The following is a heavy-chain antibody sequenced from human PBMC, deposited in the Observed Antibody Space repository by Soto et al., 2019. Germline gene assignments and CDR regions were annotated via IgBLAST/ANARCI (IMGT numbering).Heavy chain of an antibody. CDR1: GGSFSGYY. CDR2: INHSGST. D-gene: IGHD3-9*01. CDR3: ARQMRGPIPYFGWLSPLTS. J-gene: IGHJ5*02. Sequence: PSETLSLTCAVYGGSFSGYYWSWIRQPPGKGLEWIGEINHSGSTNYNPSLKSRVTISVDTSKNQFSLRLTSVTAADAAIYFCARQMRGPIPYFGWLSPLTSWGQGTQVTVSS. V-gene: IGHV4-34*01.